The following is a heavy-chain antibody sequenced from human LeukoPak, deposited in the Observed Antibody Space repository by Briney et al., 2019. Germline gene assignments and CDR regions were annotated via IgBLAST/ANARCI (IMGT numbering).Heavy chain of an antibody. J-gene: IGHJ4*02. Sequence: SETLSLTCTVSGGSVSSGSYYWSWIRQPPGKGLEWIGYIYYSGSTNYNPSLKSRVTISVDTSKSQFSLKLSSVTAADTAVYYCARTVGGYYDSSGYYNDYWGQGTLVTVSS. CDR2: IYYSGST. CDR3: ARTVGGYYDSSGYYNDY. CDR1: GGSVSSGSYY. V-gene: IGHV4-61*01. D-gene: IGHD3-22*01.